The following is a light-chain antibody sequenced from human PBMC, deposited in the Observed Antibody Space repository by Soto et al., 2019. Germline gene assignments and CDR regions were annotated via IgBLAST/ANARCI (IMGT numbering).Light chain of an antibody. CDR2: KAS. V-gene: IGKV1-5*03. J-gene: IGKJ1*01. CDR3: QHYNSYSEA. Sequence: DIQMTQSPSTLSGSVGARVTITCRASQTISSWLAWYQQKPGKAPKLLIYKASTLKSGVPSRFSGSGSGTEFTLTISSLQPDDCETYYCQHYNSYSEAFGQGTKVDIK. CDR1: QTISSW.